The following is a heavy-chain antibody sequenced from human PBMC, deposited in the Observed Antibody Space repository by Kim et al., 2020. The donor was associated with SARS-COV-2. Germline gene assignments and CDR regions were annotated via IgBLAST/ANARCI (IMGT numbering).Heavy chain of an antibody. D-gene: IGHD2-2*03. CDR1: GFTFTGYA. Sequence: GGSLRLSCTTSGFTFTGYAMSWVRQAPGKGLEWVSSIDGSDGTTYYVDSVKGRFTISRDDSKSTLYLWMTSLRADDTAVYYCLKGGWGWIWGHWGHGA. V-gene: IGHV3-23*01. J-gene: IGHJ4*01. CDR2: IDGSDGTT. CDR3: LKGGWGWIWGH.